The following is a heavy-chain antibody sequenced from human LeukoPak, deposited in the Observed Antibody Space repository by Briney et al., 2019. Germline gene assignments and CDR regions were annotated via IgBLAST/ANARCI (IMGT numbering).Heavy chain of an antibody. V-gene: IGHV4-59*01. D-gene: IGHD3-10*01. CDR3: ARGRGSLTY. CDR2: FYDTRSP. J-gene: IGHJ4*02. CDR1: GGSISLYY. Sequence: PSETLSLTCTDPGGSISLYYWSWIRQPPGKGLEWIGYFYDTRSPKYNPSLERRVTISVDMSRNQFSLNLTSVTAADTAVYYCARGRGSLTYWGQGTLATVSS.